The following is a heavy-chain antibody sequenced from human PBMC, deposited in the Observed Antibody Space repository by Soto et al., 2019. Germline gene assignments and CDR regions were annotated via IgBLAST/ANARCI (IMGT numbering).Heavy chain of an antibody. CDR3: AKALWDTSGWRTDY. D-gene: IGHD6-19*01. Sequence: QVQLQESGPGLVKPSETLSLTCTVSGDSISSLYWSWIRQPPGKGLEWIGYIHYSGSINYNPSLKSRVTISVVPSKNQFSLRLSSVTAADTAVYYCAKALWDTSGWRTDYWGQGTLVTVSS. V-gene: IGHV4-59*01. J-gene: IGHJ4*02. CDR2: IHYSGSI. CDR1: GDSISSLY.